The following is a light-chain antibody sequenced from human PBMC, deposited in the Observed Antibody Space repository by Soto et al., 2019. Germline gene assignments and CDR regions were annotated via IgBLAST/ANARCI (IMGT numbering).Light chain of an antibody. CDR1: QGSSSY. V-gene: IGKV1-9*01. Sequence: IQLTQSPPSLSASVGDSVTLTCRASQGSSSYLGWYQQKPGKAPNLLIYEASTLHSGGPSRFSGGGSGTDFTLTSSSLQPDDFATYSCQQYKSDSWTFGQGTKVEIK. CDR3: QQYKSDSWT. CDR2: EAS. J-gene: IGKJ1*01.